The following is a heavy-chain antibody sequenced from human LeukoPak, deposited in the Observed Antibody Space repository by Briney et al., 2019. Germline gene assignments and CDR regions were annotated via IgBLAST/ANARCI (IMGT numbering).Heavy chain of an antibody. V-gene: IGHV3-21*01. CDR3: ARGDQTIAARPHFYFDY. D-gene: IGHD6-6*01. CDR2: ISSSSSYI. J-gene: IGHJ4*02. CDR1: GFTLSSYS. Sequence: PGGSLSLSCAASGFTLSSYSMNWVRQAPGKGVEWVSSISSSSSYIYYADSVKGRFTISRDNAKNSLYLQMNSLRAEDTAVYYCARGDQTIAARPHFYFDYWGQGALVTVSS.